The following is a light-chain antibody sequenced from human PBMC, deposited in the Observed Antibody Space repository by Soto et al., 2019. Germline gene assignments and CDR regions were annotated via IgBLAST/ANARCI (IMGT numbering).Light chain of an antibody. CDR2: GAA. V-gene: IGKV3-15*01. Sequence: EIVMTQSPVTLSVSPGERATLSCRASQSVGSNLAWYQQKPGQAPRLLLYGAATRATGIPGRFSGSGSGTEFTLTITSLQSEDFAVYYCHKHNYWPSFGQGTKL. CDR1: QSVGSN. J-gene: IGKJ2*01. CDR3: HKHNYWPS.